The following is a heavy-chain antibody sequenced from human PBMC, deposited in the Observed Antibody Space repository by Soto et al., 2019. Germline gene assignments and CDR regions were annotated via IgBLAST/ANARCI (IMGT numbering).Heavy chain of an antibody. CDR3: ARDKDRQQLGVNYCCIMDV. D-gene: IGHD3-3*02. V-gene: IGHV1-69*12. Sequence: QVQLVQSGAEVKKPGSSVKVSCKTSGGTFRTSAISWVRQAPGQGLEWMGGIMPVFPTPDYAQKFQGRVTITADESTGTAYMELSSLRSEDTDVYYCARDKDRQQLGVNYCCIMDVWGQGTTVTVSS. J-gene: IGHJ6*01. CDR2: IMPVFPTP. CDR1: GGTFRTSA.